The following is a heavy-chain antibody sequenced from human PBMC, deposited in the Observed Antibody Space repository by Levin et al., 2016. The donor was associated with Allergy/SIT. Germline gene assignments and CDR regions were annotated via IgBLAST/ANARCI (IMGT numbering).Heavy chain of an antibody. J-gene: IGHJ5*02. V-gene: IGHV1-46*01. D-gene: IGHD1-26*01. CDR2: IHPTGGST. Sequence: ASVKVSCKASGYTFTSYYMHWVRQAPGEGLEWMGIIHPTGGSTSYAQRFQGRVTMTSDTSTSTVYMEVSSLRSEDTAVYYCARGTDGGTYDYNWFDTWGQGTLVTVSS. CDR1: GYTFTSYY. CDR3: ARGTDGGTYDYNWFDT.